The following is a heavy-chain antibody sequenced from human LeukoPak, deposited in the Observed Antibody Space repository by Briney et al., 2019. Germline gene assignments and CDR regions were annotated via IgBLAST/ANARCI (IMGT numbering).Heavy chain of an antibody. V-gene: IGHV3-74*01. J-gene: IGHJ4*02. CDR2: INPDGSWA. D-gene: IGHD1-26*01. CDR1: GFTFSSYW. CDR3: ARASSGSHGDY. Sequence: GGSLRLPCAASGFTFSSYWMHWVRQAPGKGLVWVSRINPDGSWASYADSVKGRFTISRDNAKNTLYLQMNSLRVEDTAVYYCARASSGSHGDYWGQGTLVTVSS.